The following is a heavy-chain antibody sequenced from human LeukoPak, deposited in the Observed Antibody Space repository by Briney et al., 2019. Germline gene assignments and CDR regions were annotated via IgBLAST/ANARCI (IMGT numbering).Heavy chain of an antibody. CDR1: GGSISSYY. V-gene: IGHV4-34*01. D-gene: IGHD6-13*01. CDR3: ARGYSSSRGSDY. CDR2: INHSGST. J-gene: IGHJ4*02. Sequence: PSETLSLTCTVSGGSISSYYWSWIRQPPGKGLEWIGEINHSGSTNYNPSLKSRVTISVDTSKNQFSLKLSSVTAADTAVYYCARGYSSSRGSDYWGQGTLVTVSS.